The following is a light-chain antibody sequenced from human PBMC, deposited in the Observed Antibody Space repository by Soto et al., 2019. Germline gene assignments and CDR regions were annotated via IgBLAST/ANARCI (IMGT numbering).Light chain of an antibody. Sequence: DIQLTQSPSFLSESVGDRVTITCRASQGISSYLAWYQQKPVKAPKLLIYAASTLQSGVPSRFSGSGSGTEFSLTISSLQPEDFATYYCQQLNSDPPWTFGQGTKVEIK. V-gene: IGKV1-9*01. CDR2: AAS. CDR3: QQLNSDPPWT. CDR1: QGISSY. J-gene: IGKJ1*01.